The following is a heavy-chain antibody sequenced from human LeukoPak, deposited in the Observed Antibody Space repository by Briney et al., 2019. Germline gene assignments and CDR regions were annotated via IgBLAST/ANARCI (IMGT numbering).Heavy chain of an antibody. CDR2: INPNSGGT. CDR3: ARGLGYCSSTSCYSFLDDY. V-gene: IGHV1-2*03. J-gene: IGHJ4*02. CDR1: GYTFTGYY. Sequence: LVASVKVSCKASGYTFTGYYMHWVRQAPGQGLEWMGWINPNSGGTNYAQKFQGRVTMTRDTSISTAYMELSRLRSDDTAVYYCARGLGYCSSTSCYSFLDDYWGREPWSPSPQ. D-gene: IGHD2-2*02.